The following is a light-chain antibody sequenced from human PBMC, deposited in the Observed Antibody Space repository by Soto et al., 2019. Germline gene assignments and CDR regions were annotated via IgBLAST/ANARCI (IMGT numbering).Light chain of an antibody. CDR2: WAS. Sequence: IVMTQSPDSLAVSLGERATINCKSVQNIFYSSNNKNYLAWYQQKPGQPPKLLIYWASTRESGVPDRFSGSGSGTDFTLTISSLQAEDVAVYYCQQYYTSPTWTFGQGTKVDIK. CDR1: QNIFYSSNNKNY. V-gene: IGKV4-1*01. J-gene: IGKJ1*01. CDR3: QQYYTSPTWT.